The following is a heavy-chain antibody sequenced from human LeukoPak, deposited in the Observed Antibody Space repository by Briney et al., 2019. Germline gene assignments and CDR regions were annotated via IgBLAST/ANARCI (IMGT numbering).Heavy chain of an antibody. Sequence: TASETLSLTCTVSGGSISSYYWSWIRQPPGKGLEWIGYIYYSGSTNYNPSLKSRVTISVDTSKNQFSLKLSSVTAADTAVYYCARPYGDYYYYGMDVWGQGTTVTVSS. J-gene: IGHJ6*02. CDR2: IYYSGST. CDR1: GGSISSYY. D-gene: IGHD3-10*01. V-gene: IGHV4-59*12. CDR3: ARPYGDYYYYGMDV.